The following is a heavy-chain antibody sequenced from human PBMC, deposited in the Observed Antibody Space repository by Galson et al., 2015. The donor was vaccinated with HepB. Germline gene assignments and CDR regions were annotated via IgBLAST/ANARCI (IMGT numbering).Heavy chain of an antibody. CDR1: GFTSGDHG. J-gene: IGHJ4*02. CDR2: IWSDGSDT. CDR3: ARDAGSRWFGPIDY. D-gene: IGHD6-13*01. V-gene: IGHV3-33*01. Sequence: SLRLSCAASGFTSGDHGMHWVRRAPGKGLEWVVVIWSDGSDTYYADSVRGRFTIARDNTKNTLYLQMHGLGAEDTAVYYCARDAGSRWFGPIDYWGQGTLVSVSS.